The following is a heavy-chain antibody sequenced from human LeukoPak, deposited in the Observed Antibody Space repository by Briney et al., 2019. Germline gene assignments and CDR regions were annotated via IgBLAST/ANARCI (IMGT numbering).Heavy chain of an antibody. CDR2: ISSSSSDI. J-gene: IGHJ3*02. CDR3: ARGWDHGFDI. Sequence: PGGSLRLSCAASGLAFSASAMNWVRQTPGRGREWLSFISSSSSDIFYGDSVRGRFTISRDNAKISLYLQMDSLRAEDTAIFFCARGWDHGFDIWGQGTTVTVSS. CDR1: GLAFSASA. D-gene: IGHD1-26*01. V-gene: IGHV3-48*01.